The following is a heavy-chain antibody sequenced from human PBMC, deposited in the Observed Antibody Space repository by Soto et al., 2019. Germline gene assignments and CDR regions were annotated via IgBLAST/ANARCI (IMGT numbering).Heavy chain of an antibody. CDR1: SGSISSSNW. CDR2: IYHSGST. J-gene: IGHJ4*02. CDR3: ARGVGGYCSGGSCYRELYYFDY. Sequence: SETLSLTCAVSSGSISSSNWWSWVRQPPGKGLEWIGEIYHSGSTNYNPSLKSRVTISVDKSKNQFSLKLSSVTAVDTAVYYCARGVGGYCSGGSCYRELYYFDYWGQGTLVTVSS. D-gene: IGHD2-15*01. V-gene: IGHV4-4*02.